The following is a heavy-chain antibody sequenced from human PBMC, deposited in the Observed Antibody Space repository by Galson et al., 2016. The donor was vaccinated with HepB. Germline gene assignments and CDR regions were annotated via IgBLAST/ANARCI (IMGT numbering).Heavy chain of an antibody. V-gene: IGHV1-18*01. Sequence: SVKVSCKASGYTFTNYGVNWVRQAPGQGLEWMGWINTYNGNTNYAQKFQGRVTMIADTSTSTAHMELKSLRSDDTAVYYCARAPPDTTMPSGAWFNPWGQGTLVTVSS. D-gene: IGHD5-18*01. CDR2: INTYNGNT. CDR3: ARAPPDTTMPSGAWFNP. CDR1: GYTFTNYG. J-gene: IGHJ5*02.